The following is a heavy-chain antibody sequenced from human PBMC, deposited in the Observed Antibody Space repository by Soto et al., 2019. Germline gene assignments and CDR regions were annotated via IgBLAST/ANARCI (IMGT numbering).Heavy chain of an antibody. CDR3: AKVPTYYYDSSGLE. CDR1: GFTFSTYE. D-gene: IGHD3-22*01. Sequence: PGGSLRLSCAASGFTFSTYEMNWVRQAPGKGLEWVSYISNSGDTIYYADSVKGRFTIFRDNAKNSLYLQMNSLRAEDTAVYYCAKVPTYYYDSSGLEWGQGTLVTVSS. V-gene: IGHV3-48*03. J-gene: IGHJ4*02. CDR2: ISNSGDTI.